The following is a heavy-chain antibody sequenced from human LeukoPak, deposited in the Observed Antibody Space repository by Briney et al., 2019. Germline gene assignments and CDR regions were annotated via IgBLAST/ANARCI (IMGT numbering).Heavy chain of an antibody. Sequence: SGGSLRLSCAASGFTFSSYAMSWVRQAPGKGLEWVSTISGSGGSTYYADSVKGRFTISRDTSESTLFLQMNSLRADDTAIYYCAKDLYGGNSPPDYWGQGTLVTVSS. CDR2: ISGSGGST. CDR3: AKDLYGGNSPPDY. D-gene: IGHD4-23*01. CDR1: GFTFSSYA. J-gene: IGHJ4*02. V-gene: IGHV3-23*01.